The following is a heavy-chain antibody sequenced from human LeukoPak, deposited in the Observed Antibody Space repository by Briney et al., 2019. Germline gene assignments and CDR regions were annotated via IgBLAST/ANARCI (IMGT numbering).Heavy chain of an antibody. CDR1: GGSFSGFY. CDR3: ASSSGYDNNFDY. Sequence: SETLSLTCAVYGGSFSGFYWSWIRQPPGKGLEWIGEINHSGSTNYNPSLKSRVTISVDTSKNQFSLKLSSVTAAATAVYYCASSSGYDNNFDYWGQGTLVTVSS. V-gene: IGHV4-34*01. J-gene: IGHJ4*02. D-gene: IGHD5-12*01. CDR2: INHSGST.